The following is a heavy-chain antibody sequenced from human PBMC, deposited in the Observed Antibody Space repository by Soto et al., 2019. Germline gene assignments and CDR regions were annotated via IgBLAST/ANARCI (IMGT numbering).Heavy chain of an antibody. Sequence: GGSLRLSCAASGFTFSSCAMHWVRQAPGKGLEWVAVISYDGSNKYYADSVKGRFTISRDTSKNTLYMQMNSLRAEDTAVYYCARDRSSWQRNYFDYWGQGTLVTVSS. CDR3: ARDRSSWQRNYFDY. CDR1: GFTFSSCA. V-gene: IGHV3-30-3*01. J-gene: IGHJ4*02. CDR2: ISYDGSNK. D-gene: IGHD6-13*01.